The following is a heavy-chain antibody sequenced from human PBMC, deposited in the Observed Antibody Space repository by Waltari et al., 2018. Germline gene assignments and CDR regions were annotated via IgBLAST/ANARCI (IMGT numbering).Heavy chain of an antibody. V-gene: IGHV4-31*03. CDR2: IYYSGST. J-gene: IGHJ3*02. CDR3: ARTERGELGRRAFDI. Sequence: QVQLQESGPGLVKPSQTLSLTCTVSGGFISSGGYYWSWIRQHPGKGLEWIGYIYYSGSTYYNPSLKSRVTISVDTSKNQFSLKLSSVTAADTAVYYCARTERGELGRRAFDIWGQGTMVTVSS. CDR1: GGFISSGGYY. D-gene: IGHD1-1*01.